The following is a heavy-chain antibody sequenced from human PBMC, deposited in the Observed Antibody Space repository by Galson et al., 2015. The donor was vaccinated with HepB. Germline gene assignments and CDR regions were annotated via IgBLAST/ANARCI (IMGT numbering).Heavy chain of an antibody. CDR1: GFSLSTSGVG. J-gene: IGHJ5*02. CDR3: AHEESDYVPPGAWFDP. V-gene: IGHV2-5*01. CDR2: IYWNDDK. D-gene: IGHD4-17*01. Sequence: PALVKPTQTLTLTCTFSGFSLSTSGVGVGWIRQPPGKALEWLALIYWNDDKRYSPSLKSRLTITKDTSKNQVVLTMTNMDPVDTVTYYCAHEESDYVPPGAWFDPWGQGTLVTVSS.